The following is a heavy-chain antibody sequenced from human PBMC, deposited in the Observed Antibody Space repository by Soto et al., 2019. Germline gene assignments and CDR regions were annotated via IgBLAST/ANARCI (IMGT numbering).Heavy chain of an antibody. Sequence: SETLSLTCTVSGGSISSNYWCWIRQPPGKELQYIGYIYYSGSTNYNPSLKSRVTLSDDTSTNQFSLTLSSVTAADTALYYCARRYGWLYFDYWGQGSLVT. J-gene: IGHJ4*02. CDR1: GGSISSNY. CDR2: IYYSGST. V-gene: IGHV4-59*08. D-gene: IGHD3-10*01. CDR3: ARRYGWLYFDY.